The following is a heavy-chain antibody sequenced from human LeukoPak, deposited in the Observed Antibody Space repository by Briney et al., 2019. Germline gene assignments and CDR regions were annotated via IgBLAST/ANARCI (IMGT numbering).Heavy chain of an antibody. CDR1: GGSFSGYY. D-gene: IGHD2-15*01. CDR2: INHSGST. Sequence: SETLSLTCAVYGGSFSGYYWNCIRQPPGKGLEWIGEINHSGSTNYNPSLKGRVTISVDTSKNQFSLKLSSVTAADTAVYYCARGRLVAATRGVFDYWGQGTLVTVSS. CDR3: ARGRLVAATRGVFDY. J-gene: IGHJ4*02. V-gene: IGHV4-34*01.